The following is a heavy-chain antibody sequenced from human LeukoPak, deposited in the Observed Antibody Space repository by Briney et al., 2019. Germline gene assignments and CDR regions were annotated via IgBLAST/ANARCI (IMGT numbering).Heavy chain of an antibody. Sequence: ASVKVSCKASGYTFTGYYIHWVRQAPGQGLEWMGWISPNSGGTKYAQGFQGRVTMTRDTSSNTAHMELSRLRSDDTAVYYCARGDCSVNGCHGGNWFDPWGQGTLVTVSS. V-gene: IGHV1-2*02. CDR3: ARGDCSVNGCHGGNWFDP. D-gene: IGHD2-15*01. CDR1: GYTFTGYY. CDR2: ISPNSGGT. J-gene: IGHJ5*02.